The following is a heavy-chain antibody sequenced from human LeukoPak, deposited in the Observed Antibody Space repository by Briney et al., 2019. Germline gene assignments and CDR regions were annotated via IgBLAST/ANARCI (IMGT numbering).Heavy chain of an antibody. J-gene: IGHJ1*01. D-gene: IGHD3-16*01. CDR1: GFTFRGYA. CDR2: ISESSRFI. V-gene: IGHV3-23*01. Sequence: GGSLRLSCGASGFTFRGYAMSWVRQAPGKGLEWVSGISESSRFIHHADSVKGRFTISRDDSTNTLHLQMNSLKAEDTAVYYCAKSAYADYDWGYMGQSWGQGTLVTVSS. CDR3: AKSAYADYDWGYMGQS.